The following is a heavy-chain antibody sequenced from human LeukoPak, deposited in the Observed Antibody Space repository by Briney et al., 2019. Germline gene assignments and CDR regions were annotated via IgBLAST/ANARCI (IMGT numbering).Heavy chain of an antibody. D-gene: IGHD4-11*01. CDR1: GFTFSSYA. Sequence: PGGSLRLSCAASGFTFSSYAMSWVRQAPGKGLEWVSAISGSGGSTYYADSVKGRFTISRDNSKNTLYLQMNSLRAEDTAVYYCAKSYSNYGVDLRRPFDYWGQGTLVTVSS. V-gene: IGHV3-23*01. CDR2: ISGSGGST. CDR3: AKSYSNYGVDLRRPFDY. J-gene: IGHJ4*02.